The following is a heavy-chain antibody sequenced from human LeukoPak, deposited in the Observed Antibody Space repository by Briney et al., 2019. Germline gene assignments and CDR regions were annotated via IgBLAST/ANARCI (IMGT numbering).Heavy chain of an antibody. J-gene: IGHJ4*02. CDR2: IIPILGIA. CDR3: ARARGSSWFHFDY. V-gene: IGHV1-69*04. D-gene: IGHD6-13*01. CDR1: GGTFSSYA. Sequence: ASVKVSRKASGGTFSSYAISWVRQAPGQGLEWMGRIIPILGIANYAQKFQGRVTITADKSTSTAYMELCSLRSEDTAVYYCARARGSSWFHFDYWGQGTLVTVSS.